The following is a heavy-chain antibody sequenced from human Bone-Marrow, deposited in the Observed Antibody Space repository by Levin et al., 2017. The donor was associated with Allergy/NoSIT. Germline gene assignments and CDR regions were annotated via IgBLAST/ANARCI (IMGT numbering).Heavy chain of an antibody. J-gene: IGHJ4*02. CDR2: IYYSGNT. CDR1: GGSISSGGYY. D-gene: IGHD1/OR15-1a*01. Sequence: PSETLSLTCTVSGGSISSGGYYWSWIRQQPGKGLEWIGYIYYSGNTYYNPSLKSRVMISVDTSKNQFSLKVSSVTAADTAVYYCAREDGSTIDYWGQGVLVTVSS. V-gene: IGHV4-31*03. CDR3: AREDGSTIDY.